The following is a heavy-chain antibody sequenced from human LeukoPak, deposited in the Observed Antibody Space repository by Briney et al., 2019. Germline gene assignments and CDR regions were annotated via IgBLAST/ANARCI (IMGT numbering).Heavy chain of an antibody. J-gene: IGHJ5*02. Sequence: SETLSLTCSVSGGSISNSTYYWGWIRQPPGNGLDWIGCIYRSGSTYYNPSLKSRVTISVDTSKNHFSLKLRSVTAADTAVYYFARHVPGYSNTWPGPWGQGTLVTVFS. CDR1: GGSISNSTYY. CDR2: IYRSGST. CDR3: ARHVPGYSNTWPGP. D-gene: IGHD4-11*01. V-gene: IGHV4-39*01.